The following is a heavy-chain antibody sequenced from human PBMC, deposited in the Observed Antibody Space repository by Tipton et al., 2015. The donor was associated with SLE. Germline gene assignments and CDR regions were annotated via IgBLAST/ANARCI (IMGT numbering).Heavy chain of an antibody. D-gene: IGHD6-19*01. J-gene: IGHJ4*02. Sequence: SLRLSCAASGFTFSDFYMNWIRQAPGQGLKWISYISSSSSYTNYADSVKGRFTISRDNAKNSLYLQLNSLRAEDTAVYYCARVRVPGSPGALGYWGQGNLVTVSS. CDR3: ARVRVPGSPGALGY. CDR1: GFTFSDFY. V-gene: IGHV3-11*06. CDR2: ISSSSSYT.